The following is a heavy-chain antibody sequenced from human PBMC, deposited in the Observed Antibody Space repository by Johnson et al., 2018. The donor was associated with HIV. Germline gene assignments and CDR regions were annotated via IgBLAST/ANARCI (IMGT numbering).Heavy chain of an antibody. D-gene: IGHD3-16*01. J-gene: IGHJ3*02. V-gene: IGHV3-30*18. Sequence: QEQLVESGGGVVQPGRSLRVSCAASGFTFSSYGMHWVRQAPGKGLEWVAVTSNDGSNKYYADSVKGRFTIYRDNFKNTLYLQMNGLRPEDTAVYYCAKEDPWGRAFDIWGQGTVVTVSS. CDR3: AKEDPWGRAFDI. CDR1: GFTFSSYG. CDR2: TSNDGSNK.